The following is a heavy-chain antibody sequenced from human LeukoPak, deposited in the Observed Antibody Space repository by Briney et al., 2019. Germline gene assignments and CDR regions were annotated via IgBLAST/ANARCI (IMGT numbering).Heavy chain of an antibody. CDR1: GFTFSSYS. CDR2: ISSSSSTI. Sequence: PGGSLRLSCAASGFTFSSYSMNWVRQAPGKGLEWVSYISSSSSTIYYADSVKGRFTISRDNAKNSLYLQMNSLRAEDTAVYYCARDCSSTSCTEGFDYWGQGTLVTVSS. CDR3: ARDCSSTSCTEGFDY. V-gene: IGHV3-48*01. J-gene: IGHJ4*02. D-gene: IGHD2-2*01.